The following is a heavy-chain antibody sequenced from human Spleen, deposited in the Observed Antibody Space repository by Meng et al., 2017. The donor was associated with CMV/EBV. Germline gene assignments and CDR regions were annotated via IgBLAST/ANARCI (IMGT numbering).Heavy chain of an antibody. CDR2: VSSGST. Sequence: GGSINRSYYWGWIRQPPGKGLDWIGIVSSGSTHYNPSLKSRVSISVDTSKKQFSLNLSSVTAADTAVYYCARVGHEYCSSTTCSPPRWGQGTLVTAPQ. J-gene: IGHJ4*02. CDR3: ARVGHEYCSSTTCSPPR. CDR1: GGSINRSYY. D-gene: IGHD2-2*01. V-gene: IGHV4-39*07.